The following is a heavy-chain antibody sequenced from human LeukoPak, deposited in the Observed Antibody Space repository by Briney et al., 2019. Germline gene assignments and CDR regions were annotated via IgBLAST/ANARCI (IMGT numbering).Heavy chain of an antibody. V-gene: IGHV6-1*01. CDR1: GDSVSSNSAA. CDR3: ARGALSVVPAARVASWFDP. CDR2: TYYRSKWYN. D-gene: IGHD2-2*01. J-gene: IGHJ5*02. Sequence: SQTLSLTCAISGDSVSSNSAAWNWIRQSPSRGLEWLGRTYYRSKWYNDYAVSVKSRITINPDTSKNQFSLQLNSVTPEDTAVYYCARGALSVVPAARVASWFDPWGQGTLVTVSS.